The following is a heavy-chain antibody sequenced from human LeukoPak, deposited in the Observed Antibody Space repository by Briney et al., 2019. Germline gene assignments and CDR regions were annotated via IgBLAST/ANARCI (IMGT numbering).Heavy chain of an antibody. Sequence: KTSETLSLTCAVYGGSFSGYYWSWIRQPPGKGLEWIGYIYYSGSTNYNPSLKSRVTISVDTSKNQFSLKLSSVTAADTAVYYCARHGGGSYFDYEGNWFDPWGQGTLVTVSS. CDR3: ARHGGGSYFDYEGNWFDP. V-gene: IGHV4-59*08. CDR1: GGSFSGYY. D-gene: IGHD1-26*01. CDR2: IYYSGST. J-gene: IGHJ5*02.